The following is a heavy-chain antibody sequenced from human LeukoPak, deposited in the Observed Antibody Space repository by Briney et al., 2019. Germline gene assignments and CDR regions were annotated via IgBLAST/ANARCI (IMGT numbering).Heavy chain of an antibody. Sequence: SETLSLTCAVSGGSISSSNWWSWVRPPPGKGLEWIGEIYHSGSTNYNPSLKNRVTISVDKSKNQFSLKLSSVTAADTAVYYCARGWGYCSGGSCYFDYWGQGTLVTVSS. CDR2: IYHSGST. D-gene: IGHD2-15*01. J-gene: IGHJ4*02. V-gene: IGHV4-4*02. CDR3: ARGWGYCSGGSCYFDY. CDR1: GGSISSSNW.